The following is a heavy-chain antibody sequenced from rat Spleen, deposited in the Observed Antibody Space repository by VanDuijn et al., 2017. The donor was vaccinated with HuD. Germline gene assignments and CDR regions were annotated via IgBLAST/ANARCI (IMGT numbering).Heavy chain of an antibody. CDR2: ISASSGTI. CDR1: GFTFSDYG. D-gene: IGHD5-1*01. J-gene: IGHJ3*01. V-gene: IGHV5-34*01. Sequence: EVQLVESGGGLVQPGRSLKLSCVASGFTFSDYGMNWIRQAPGKGLEWVAYISASSGTIYYADTVKDRFTISRDNAKNTRYLQLSSLRSEDTALYYCASRWDGFAYWGQGTLVTVSS. CDR3: ASRWDGFAY.